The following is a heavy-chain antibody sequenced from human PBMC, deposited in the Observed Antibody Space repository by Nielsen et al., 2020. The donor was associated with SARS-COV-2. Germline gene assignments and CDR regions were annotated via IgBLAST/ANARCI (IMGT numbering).Heavy chain of an antibody. CDR3: AKLISSSSSARGGDY. V-gene: IGHV3-30-3*02. D-gene: IGHD6-6*01. J-gene: IGHJ4*02. CDR2: ISYDGSNK. Sequence: WIRQPPGKGLEWVAVISYDGSNKYYADSVKGRFTISRDNSKNTLYLQMNSLRAEDTAVYYCAKLISSSSSARGGDYWGQGTLVTVSS.